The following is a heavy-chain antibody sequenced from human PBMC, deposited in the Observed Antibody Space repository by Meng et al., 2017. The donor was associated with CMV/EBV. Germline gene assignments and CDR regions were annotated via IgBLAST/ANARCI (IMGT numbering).Heavy chain of an antibody. CDR3: ARVRGTFDY. D-gene: IGHD3-16*01. Sequence: LQGARPGRGKLPEPLLSPSTVLGGSISSSSYYWGWIRQPRGKVLEWIGSIYYSGSTYYNPSLKSRVTISVDTSKNQFSLKLSSVTAADTAVYYCARVRGTFDYWGQGTLVTVSS. V-gene: IGHV4-39*07. CDR2: IYYSGST. J-gene: IGHJ4*02. CDR1: GGSISSSSYY.